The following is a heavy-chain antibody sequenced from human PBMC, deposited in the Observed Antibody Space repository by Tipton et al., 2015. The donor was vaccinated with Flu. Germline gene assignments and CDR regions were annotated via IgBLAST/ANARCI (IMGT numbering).Heavy chain of an antibody. CDR3: VRAVAAAGSY. V-gene: IGHV3-7*01. J-gene: IGHJ4*02. Sequence: SLRLSCTASGITFSSYAMSWVRQAPGKGLEWVANIKQDGSEKYYVASVKGRFTISRDNAKNSLYLQMNGLRAEDTAVYYCVRAVAAAGSYWGQGTLVTVSS. CDR2: IKQDGSEK. CDR1: GITFSSYA. D-gene: IGHD6-13*01.